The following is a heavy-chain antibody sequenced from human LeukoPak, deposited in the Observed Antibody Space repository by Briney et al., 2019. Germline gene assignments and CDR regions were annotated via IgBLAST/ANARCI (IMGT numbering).Heavy chain of an antibody. D-gene: IGHD2-15*01. V-gene: IGHV4-34*09. J-gene: IGHJ4*02. CDR1: GGSFSGYY. Sequence: SETLSLTCAVYGGSFSGYYWSWIRQPPGKGLEWIGYIYYSGSTYYNPSLKSRVTILVDTSKNQFSLKLSSVTAADTAVYYCARVVGLFKWAFDYWGQGTLVTVSS. CDR3: ARVVGLFKWAFDY. CDR2: IYYSGST.